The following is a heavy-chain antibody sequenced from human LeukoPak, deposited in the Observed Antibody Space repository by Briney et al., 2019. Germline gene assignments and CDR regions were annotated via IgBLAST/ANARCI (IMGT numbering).Heavy chain of an antibody. Sequence: ASVTVSFKASGYTFTSYDINWVRQATGQGLEGMGCMNPKSDNTGYEPKFQGRVTMTRNTYISTAYMGLSSLRSEDTAVYYCARGVIGARPSYYYMDVWGKGTTVTVSS. CDR3: ARGVIGARPSYYYMDV. CDR2: MNPKSDNT. V-gene: IGHV1-8*01. J-gene: IGHJ6*03. CDR1: GYTFTSYD. D-gene: IGHD6-6*01.